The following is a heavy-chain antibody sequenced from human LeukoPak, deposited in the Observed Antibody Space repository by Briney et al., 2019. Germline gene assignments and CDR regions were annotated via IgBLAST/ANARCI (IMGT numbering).Heavy chain of an antibody. J-gene: IGHJ4*02. CDR1: GFTFSSYG. V-gene: IGHV3-30*03. Sequence: GGSLRLSCAASGFTFSSYGMHWVRQAPGKGLEWVAVISYDGSNKYYADSVKGRFTISRDNSKNTLYLQMNSLRAEDTAVYYCARGDDGIAVGDYWGQGTLVTVSS. CDR3: ARGDDGIAVGDY. D-gene: IGHD6-19*01. CDR2: ISYDGSNK.